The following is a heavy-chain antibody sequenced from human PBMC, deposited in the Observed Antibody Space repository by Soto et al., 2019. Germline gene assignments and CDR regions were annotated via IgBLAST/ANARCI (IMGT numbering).Heavy chain of an antibody. CDR2: IYYSGST. V-gene: IGHV4-39*01. CDR3: ARLPLLRFGELLPVRYYYYYGMDV. Sequence: PSETLSLTCTVSGGSISSSSYYWVWIRQPPGKVLDWIGSIYYSGSTYYNPSLKSRVTISVDTSKNQFSLKLSSVTAADTAVYYCARLPLLRFGELLPVRYYYYYGMDVWGQGTTVTVSS. CDR1: GGSISSSSYY. D-gene: IGHD3-10*01. J-gene: IGHJ6*02.